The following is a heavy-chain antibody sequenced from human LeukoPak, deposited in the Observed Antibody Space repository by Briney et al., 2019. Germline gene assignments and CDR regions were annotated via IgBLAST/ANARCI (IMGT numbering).Heavy chain of an antibody. CDR2: INPNSGGT. V-gene: IGHV1-2*02. D-gene: IGHD4-17*01. CDR3: ARDDSDYGDYWYFDL. Sequence: GASVKVSCKASGYTFTGYYMHWVRQAPGQGLEWMGWINPNSGGTNYAQKFQGRVTMTRDTSISTAYMELSRLRSDDTAMYYCARDDSDYGDYWYFDLWGRGTLVTVSS. J-gene: IGHJ2*01. CDR1: GYTFTGYY.